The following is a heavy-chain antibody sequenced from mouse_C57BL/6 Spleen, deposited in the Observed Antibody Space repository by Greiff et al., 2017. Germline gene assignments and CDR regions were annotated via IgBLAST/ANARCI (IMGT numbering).Heavy chain of an antibody. J-gene: IGHJ2*01. D-gene: IGHD1-1*01. Sequence: EVQRVESGGGLVKPGGSLKLSCAASGFTFSSYAMSWVRQTPEQRLEWVATISDGGSYTYYPDNVKGRFTISRDNAKNNLYLQMSHLKSEDTAMYYCAREGTTVVAPYFDYWGQGTTLTVSS. CDR3: AREGTTVVAPYFDY. V-gene: IGHV5-4*01. CDR2: ISDGGSYT. CDR1: GFTFSSYA.